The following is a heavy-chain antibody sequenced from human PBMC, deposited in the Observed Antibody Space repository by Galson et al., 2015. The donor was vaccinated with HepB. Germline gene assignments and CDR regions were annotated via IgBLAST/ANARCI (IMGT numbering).Heavy chain of an antibody. CDR3: AKGGWLVRS. V-gene: IGHV3-23*01. Sequence: SLRLSCAASGFSFNSSAMSWVRQAPGKGLEWVSAMSGSGDTTYSADFVRGRFIIPRDNSKNTLYLQMNSLRAEDTALYYCAKGGWLVRSWGQGTLVTVSS. CDR1: GFSFNSSA. J-gene: IGHJ4*02. CDR2: MSGSGDTT. D-gene: IGHD6-19*01.